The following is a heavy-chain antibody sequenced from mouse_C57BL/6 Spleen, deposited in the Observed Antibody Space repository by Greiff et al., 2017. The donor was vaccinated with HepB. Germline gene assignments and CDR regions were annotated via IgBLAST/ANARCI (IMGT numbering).Heavy chain of an antibody. J-gene: IGHJ2*01. Sequence: VHVKQSGAELVRPGASVKLSCTASGFNIKDYYMHWVKQRPEQGLEWIGRIDPEDGDTEYAPKFQGKATMTADTSSNTAYLQLSSLTSEDTAVYYCTTNYYYDEYYFDYWGQGTTLTVSS. CDR3: TTNYYYDEYYFDY. D-gene: IGHD2-4*01. CDR1: GFNIKDYY. V-gene: IGHV14-1*01. CDR2: IDPEDGDT.